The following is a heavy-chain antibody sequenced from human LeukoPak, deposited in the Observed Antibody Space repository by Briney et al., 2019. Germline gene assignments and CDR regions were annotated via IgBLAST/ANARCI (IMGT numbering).Heavy chain of an antibody. Sequence: ASVKVSCKASGGTFSSYAISWVRQAPGQGLEWTVGIIPISGTANYAQKFQGRVTITADESTSTAYMELSSLRSEDTAVYYCAREDTYYDILTGYLSPPHAFDIWGQGTMVTVPS. CDR2: IIPISGTA. D-gene: IGHD3-9*01. CDR1: GGTFSSYA. CDR3: AREDTYYDILTGYLSPPHAFDI. J-gene: IGHJ3*02. V-gene: IGHV1-69*13.